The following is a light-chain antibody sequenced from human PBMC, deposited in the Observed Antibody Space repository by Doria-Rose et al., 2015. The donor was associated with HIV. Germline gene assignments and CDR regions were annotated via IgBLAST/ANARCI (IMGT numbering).Light chain of an antibody. CDR2: AAS. J-gene: IGKJ1*01. V-gene: IGKV1-8*01. CDR3: QQYYSYPPT. CDR1: QDISNY. Sequence: QSPSSLSASTGDRVTITCRASQDISNYLAWYQQKPGKAPKLLIYAASTLQSGIPSRFSGSGSGTDFTLTISYLQSEDFATYYCQQYYSYPPTFGQGTKVEVK.